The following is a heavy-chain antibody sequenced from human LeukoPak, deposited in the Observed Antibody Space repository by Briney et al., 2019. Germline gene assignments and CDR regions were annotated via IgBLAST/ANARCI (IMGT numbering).Heavy chain of an antibody. CDR1: GGSISSYY. CDR2: IYYSGST. CDR3: AREGIAAAGVTLDYYYGMDV. D-gene: IGHD6-13*01. J-gene: IGHJ6*04. V-gene: IGHV4-59*01. Sequence: SETLSLTCTVSGGSISSYYWSWIRQPAGKGLEWIGYIYYSGSTNYNPSLKSRVTISVDTSKNQFSLKLSSVTAADTAVYYCAREGIAAAGVTLDYYYGMDVWSKGTTVTVSS.